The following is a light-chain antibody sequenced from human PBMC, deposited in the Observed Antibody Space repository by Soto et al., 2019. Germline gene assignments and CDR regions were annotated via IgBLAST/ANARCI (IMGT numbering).Light chain of an antibody. V-gene: IGKV3-15*01. J-gene: IGKJ2*01. CDR3: QQYNDWRT. Sequence: ETVMTQSPVTLSVSPGERATLSCRASRSISTNVAWYQQKSGQAPRLLIYEASTRATGIPARFSGSGSGTEFTLTISSPQSEDSAVYYCQQYNDWRTFGQGTKLEIK. CDR2: EAS. CDR1: RSISTN.